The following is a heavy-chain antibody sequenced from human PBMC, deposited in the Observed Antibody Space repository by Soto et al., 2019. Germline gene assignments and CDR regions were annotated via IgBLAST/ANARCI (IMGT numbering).Heavy chain of an antibody. V-gene: IGHV1-2*04. D-gene: IGHD6-19*01. CDR2: INPNSGDT. CDR1: GYIFTGYY. CDR3: ATSRISIAVAGATEYYFDY. J-gene: IGHJ4*02. Sequence: ASVKVSCKASGYIFTGYYMHWVRQAPGQGLEWMGWINPNSGDTNYTQKFQGWVTMTRDTSISTAYMELSRLRSDDTAVYYCATSRISIAVAGATEYYFDYWGQGTLVTSPQ.